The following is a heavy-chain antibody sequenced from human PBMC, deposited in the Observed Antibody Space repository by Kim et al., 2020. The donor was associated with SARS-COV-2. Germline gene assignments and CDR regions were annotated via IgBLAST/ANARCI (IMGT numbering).Heavy chain of an antibody. V-gene: IGHV1-2*02. CDR1: GYTFTGYY. D-gene: IGHD3-3*01. J-gene: IGHJ4*02. CDR2: INPNSGGT. Sequence: ASVKVSCKASGYTFTGYYMHWVRQAPGQGLEWMGWINPNSGGTNYAQKFQGRVTMTRDTSISTAYMELSRLRSDDTAVYYCARLPLTIFGVVTPFDYWGQGTLVTVSS. CDR3: ARLPLTIFGVVTPFDY.